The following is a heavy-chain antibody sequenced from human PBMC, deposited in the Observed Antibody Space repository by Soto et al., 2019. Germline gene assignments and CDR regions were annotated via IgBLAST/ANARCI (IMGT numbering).Heavy chain of an antibody. CDR3: TKMQGMEVWEYSFDY. D-gene: IGHD1-1*01. CDR1: GFRLGNFA. Sequence: EVQLLESGGDLAQPGGSLSCPWVASGFRLGNFAMSWSRQPPGGGREWIERIFGGGHGPSYPVSVKGRFTISRDNSKNTVYLHMNSLRAEDTATYYCTKMQGMEVWEYSFDYWGQGTLVAVSS. J-gene: IGHJ4*02. CDR2: IFGGGHGP. V-gene: IGHV3-23*01.